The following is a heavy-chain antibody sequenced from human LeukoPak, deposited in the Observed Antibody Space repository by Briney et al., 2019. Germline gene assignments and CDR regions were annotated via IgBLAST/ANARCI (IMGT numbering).Heavy chain of an antibody. D-gene: IGHD1-14*01. V-gene: IGHV3-23*01. CDR3: VRDRPNYHESNGQYYNRDGDH. J-gene: IGHJ5*02. CDR1: GFTFNIYA. Sequence: GGSLRLSCAASGFTFNIYAMSWVRLAPGKGLQWVARMCGSAGCTFYSDSVKGGFTISRDNTKNTLYLQMNSLRAEDTAIYYCVRDRPNYHESNGQYYNRDGDHWGQGTLVTVSS. CDR2: MCGSAGCT.